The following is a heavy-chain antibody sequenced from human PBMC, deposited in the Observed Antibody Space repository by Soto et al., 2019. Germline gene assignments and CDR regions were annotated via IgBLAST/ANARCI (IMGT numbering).Heavy chain of an antibody. CDR1: GYTFTSYG. Sequence: AAVKVSCKASGYTFTSYGISWVRQAPGQGLEWMGWISAYNGNTNYAQKLQGRVTMTTDTSTSTAYMELRSLRSDDTAVYYRARDQVVVVPAAIGYWGQGTLVTVSS. CDR2: ISAYNGNT. V-gene: IGHV1-18*01. D-gene: IGHD2-2*01. J-gene: IGHJ4*02. CDR3: ARDQVVVVPAAIGY.